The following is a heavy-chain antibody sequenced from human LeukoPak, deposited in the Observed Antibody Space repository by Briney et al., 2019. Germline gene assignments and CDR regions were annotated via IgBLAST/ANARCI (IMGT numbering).Heavy chain of an antibody. D-gene: IGHD2-8*01. CDR3: ARQVLIRDFDL. V-gene: IGHV4-39*01. CDR1: GGSISSSSYY. J-gene: IGHJ2*01. CDR2: IYYSGST. Sequence: ASETLSLTCTVSGGSISSSSYYWGWIRQPPGKGLEWIGSIYYSGSTYYNPSLKSRVTISVDTSKNQFSLKLSSVTPADTAVYYCARQVLIRDFDLWGRGTLVTVSS.